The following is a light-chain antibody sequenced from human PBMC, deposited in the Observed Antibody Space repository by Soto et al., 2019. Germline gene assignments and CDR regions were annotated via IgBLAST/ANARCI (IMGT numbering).Light chain of an antibody. CDR1: SSGVGGYNL. J-gene: IGLJ3*02. CDR2: EDS. CDR3: CSYAGPYTWV. Sequence: QSALTQPASVSGSPGQSITIYCTGTSSGVGGYNLVSWYQHHPGKAPKVMIYEDSERPSGVSNRFSGSKSGNTASLTISGLQAEDEADYYCCSYAGPYTWVFGGGTKLTVL. V-gene: IGLV2-23*01.